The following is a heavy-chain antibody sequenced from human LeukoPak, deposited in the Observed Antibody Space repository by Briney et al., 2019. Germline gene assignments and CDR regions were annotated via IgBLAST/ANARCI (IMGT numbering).Heavy chain of an antibody. CDR3: ASAIGEYSSSIVDY. CDR2: IYTSGST. J-gene: IGHJ4*02. CDR1: GGSISSGSYY. Sequence: PSETLSLTCTVSGGSISSGSYYWSWIRQPAGKGLEWIGRIYTSGSTNYNPSLKSRVTISVDTSKNQFSLKLSSVTAADTAVYYCASAIGEYSSSIVDYWGQGTLVTVSS. D-gene: IGHD6-6*01. V-gene: IGHV4-61*02.